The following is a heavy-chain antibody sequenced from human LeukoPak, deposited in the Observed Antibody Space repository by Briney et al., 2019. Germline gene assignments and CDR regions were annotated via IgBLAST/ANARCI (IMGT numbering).Heavy chain of an antibody. CDR1: GSSITSVSHY. CDR3: ARRWGNIVGVTYEY. D-gene: IGHD3-16*01. J-gene: IGHJ4*02. CDR2: IYYTGST. V-gene: IGHV4-39*01. Sequence: SETLSLTCTISGSSITSVSHYWGWIRQPPGKGLEWIGDIYYTGSTYYSPSLRSRVTMSVHTSGTQFSLRLNSVTAVDTAVYYCARRWGNIVGVTYEYWGQGTLVTVSS.